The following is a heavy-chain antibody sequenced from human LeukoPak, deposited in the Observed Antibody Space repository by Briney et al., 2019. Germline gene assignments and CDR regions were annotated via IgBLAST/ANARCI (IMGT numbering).Heavy chain of an antibody. CDR2: ISSSISYI. CDR3: ARGFSSSWYAPDY. Sequence: GGSLRLSCAASGFTFSSYAMSWVRQAPGKGLEWVSLISSSISYIYYADSVKGRFTISRDNAKNSLYLQMNSLRAEDTAVYYCARGFSSSWYAPDYWGQGTLVTVSS. J-gene: IGHJ4*02. V-gene: IGHV3-21*01. CDR1: GFTFSSYA. D-gene: IGHD6-13*01.